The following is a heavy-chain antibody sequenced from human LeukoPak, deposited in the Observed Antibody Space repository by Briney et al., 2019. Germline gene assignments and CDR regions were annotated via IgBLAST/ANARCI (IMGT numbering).Heavy chain of an antibody. D-gene: IGHD6-13*01. Sequence: GASVKVSCKASGYTFTSYDINWVRQATGQGLEWMGWMNPNSGNTGYAQKFQGRVTMTRNTSISTAYMELRSLRSDDTAVYYCARDLPYSSSWESIDYWGQGTLVTVSS. CDR3: ARDLPYSSSWESIDY. J-gene: IGHJ4*02. CDR1: GYTFTSYD. V-gene: IGHV1-8*01. CDR2: MNPNSGNT.